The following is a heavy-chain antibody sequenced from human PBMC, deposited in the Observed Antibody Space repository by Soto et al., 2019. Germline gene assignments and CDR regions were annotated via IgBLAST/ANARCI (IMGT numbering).Heavy chain of an antibody. D-gene: IGHD3-22*01. Sequence: TWETLSLTCTVSGGSISSGGYYWSCIRQHPGKGLEWIGYIYYSGSTYYNPSLKSRVTISVDTSKNQFSLKLSSVTAADTAVYYCARDGDSSGYYFWFDYWGQGNLVT. J-gene: IGHJ4*02. CDR3: ARDGDSSGYYFWFDY. V-gene: IGHV4-31*03. CDR2: IYYSGST. CDR1: GGSISSGGYY.